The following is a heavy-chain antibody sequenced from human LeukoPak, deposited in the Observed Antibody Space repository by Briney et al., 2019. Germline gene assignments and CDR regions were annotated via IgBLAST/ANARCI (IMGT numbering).Heavy chain of an antibody. CDR2: ISGSGGST. D-gene: IGHD3-22*01. Sequence: SGGSLRLSCAASGFTFSSYAMSWVRQAPGKGLEWVSAISGSGGSTYYADSVKGRFTISRDNSKNTLYLQMNSLRAEDTAVYYCALYSSGYYYYYYYGMDVWGQGTRSPSP. CDR1: GFTFSSYA. CDR3: ALYSSGYYYYYYYGMDV. J-gene: IGHJ6*02. V-gene: IGHV3-23*01.